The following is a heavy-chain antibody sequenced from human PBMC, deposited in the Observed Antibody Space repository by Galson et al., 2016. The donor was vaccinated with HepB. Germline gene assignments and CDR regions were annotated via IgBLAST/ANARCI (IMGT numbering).Heavy chain of an antibody. CDR3: TRLNRYGAPRGGGLDV. V-gene: IGHV3-13*01. CDR2: ITTYGDT. Sequence: SLRLSCAASGFTFSTYELHWVRQTSGIGLEWVSSITTYGDTYYAGSVKGRFTISRENVKSTLYLQMNRLGVEDTAVHYCTRLNRYGAPRGGGLDVWGQGTTVTVSS. CDR1: GFTFSTYE. D-gene: IGHD4-17*01. J-gene: IGHJ6*02.